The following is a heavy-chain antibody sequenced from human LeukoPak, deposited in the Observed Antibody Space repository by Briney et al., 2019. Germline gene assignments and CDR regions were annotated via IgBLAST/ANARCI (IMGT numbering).Heavy chain of an antibody. CDR2: ITGSGGIT. V-gene: IGHV3-23*01. CDR3: AKGVWTDYTITHFDY. J-gene: IGHJ4*02. CDR1: GFTFSSYA. Sequence: PGGSLRLSCAASGFTFSSYAMSWVRQAPRKGLEWVSAITGSGGITYYADSVKGRFTLSRDNSKNTLYLQMNSLRAEDTAVYYCAKGVWTDYTITHFDYWGQGTLVTVSS. D-gene: IGHD3/OR15-3a*01.